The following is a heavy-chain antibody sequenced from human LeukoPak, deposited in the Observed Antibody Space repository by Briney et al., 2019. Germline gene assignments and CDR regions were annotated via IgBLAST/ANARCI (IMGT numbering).Heavy chain of an antibody. Sequence: PGGSLRLPCAAFGFIVSTNYMTWVRQAAGRGLEWVSLINAGGASYYADSVKGRFTISRDNSKNTVHLQMDSLRADDTAVYYCARDSVGTTTSQYGMDVWGQGTTVIVSS. CDR3: ARDSVGTTTSQYGMDV. D-gene: IGHD2-21*02. CDR1: GFIVSTNY. CDR2: INAGGAS. V-gene: IGHV3-66*01. J-gene: IGHJ6*02.